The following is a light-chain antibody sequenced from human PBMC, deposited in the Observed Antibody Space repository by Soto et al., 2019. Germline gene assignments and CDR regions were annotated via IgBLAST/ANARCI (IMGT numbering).Light chain of an antibody. V-gene: IGLV1-51*02. CDR1: SSNIGNDY. Sequence: QSVLTQPPSVSAAPGQTVTISCSGSSSNIGNDYVSWYQQLPGTVPKLLIYKNDRRPSGIPDRFSGSKSGTSATLAITGLQTGDEADYYCGTWDSGLNTGGVFGPGTKLTVL. CDR3: GTWDSGLNTGGV. CDR2: KND. J-gene: IGLJ1*01.